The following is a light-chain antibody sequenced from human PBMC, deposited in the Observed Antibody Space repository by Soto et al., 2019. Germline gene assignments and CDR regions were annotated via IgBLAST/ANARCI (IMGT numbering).Light chain of an antibody. CDR3: HQYGSLYT. CDR1: QSVRSSY. J-gene: IGKJ2*01. Sequence: EIVLTQSPGTLSLSPGERATLSCRASQSVRSSYLAWYQQKPGQAPRLLIYGASSRATGIPDRFSGSGSGTDFTLTSSRLEPEDSAVYYCHQYGSLYTFGQGTKVEIK. V-gene: IGKV3-20*01. CDR2: GAS.